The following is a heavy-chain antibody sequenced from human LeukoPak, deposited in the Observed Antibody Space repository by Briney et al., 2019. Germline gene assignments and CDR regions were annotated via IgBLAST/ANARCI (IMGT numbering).Heavy chain of an antibody. D-gene: IGHD3-10*01. CDR1: GFTFSSYG. V-gene: IGHV3-33*01. CDR2: IWYDGGNK. J-gene: IGHJ3*02. Sequence: GGSLRLSCAASGFTFSSYGMHWVRQAPGKGLEWVAVIWYDGGNKYYADSVKGRFTISRDNSKNTLYLQMNSLRAEDTAVYYCARGAHYYGSGIIRDAFDIWGQGTMVTVSS. CDR3: ARGAHYYGSGIIRDAFDI.